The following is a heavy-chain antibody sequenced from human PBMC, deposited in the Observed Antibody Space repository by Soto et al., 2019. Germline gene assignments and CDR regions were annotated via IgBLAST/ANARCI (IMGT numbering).Heavy chain of an antibody. Sequence: GGSLRLSCAASGFTFSSYAMHWVRQAPGKGLEWVAVISYDGSNKYYADSVKGRFTISRDNSKNTLYLQMNSLRAEDTAVYYCARVYIVVVPAAIDYWGQGTLVTVSS. CDR3: ARVYIVVVPAAIDY. CDR1: GFTFSSYA. D-gene: IGHD2-2*01. J-gene: IGHJ4*02. CDR2: ISYDGSNK. V-gene: IGHV3-30-3*01.